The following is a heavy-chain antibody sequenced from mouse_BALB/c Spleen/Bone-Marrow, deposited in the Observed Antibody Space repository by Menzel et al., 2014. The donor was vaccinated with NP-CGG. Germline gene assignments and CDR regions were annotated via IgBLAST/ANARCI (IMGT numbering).Heavy chain of an antibody. Sequence: SGTVLARPGAAVKMSRKASGYTFSNYWMHWVKQRPGQGLEWIGTIYPGNSDTTYNQKFKGKAKLTAVTSTSTAYMELSSLTNEDSAVYYCTTLARSDFDYWGQGTTLIVSS. D-gene: IGHD3-1*01. CDR1: GYTFSNYW. CDR3: TTLARSDFDY. CDR2: IYPGNSDT. V-gene: IGHV1-5*01. J-gene: IGHJ2*01.